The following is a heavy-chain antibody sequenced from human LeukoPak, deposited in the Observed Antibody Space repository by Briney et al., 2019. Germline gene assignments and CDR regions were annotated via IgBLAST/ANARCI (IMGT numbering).Heavy chain of an antibody. J-gene: IGHJ4*02. V-gene: IGHV1-2*02. CDR3: ARDGNEYSSSDNHFDY. D-gene: IGHD6-6*01. Sequence: ASVKVSCNASGYTFTGYYIYWVRQAPGRGLEWMGWINPNSGGTNYALKFQGRVTMTRDTSITTAYMELSRLRSDDTAVYYCARDGNEYSSSDNHFDYWGQGTLVTVSS. CDR2: INPNSGGT. CDR1: GYTFTGYY.